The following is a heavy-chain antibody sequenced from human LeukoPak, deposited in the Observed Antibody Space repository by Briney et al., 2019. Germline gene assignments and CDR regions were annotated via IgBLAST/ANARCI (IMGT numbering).Heavy chain of an antibody. D-gene: IGHD6-19*01. J-gene: IGHJ4*02. V-gene: IGHV3-23*01. CDR2: ISGSGSDT. CDR3: AKEPGYSTGWYSDY. Sequence: GGSLRLSCAASGFTFSSYAMSWVRQAPGKGLEWVSVISGSGSDTYYADSVKGRFTISRDNSKNTLYLQMNSLRAEDTAVYYCAKEPGYSTGWYSDYWGQGTLVTVSS. CDR1: GFTFSSYA.